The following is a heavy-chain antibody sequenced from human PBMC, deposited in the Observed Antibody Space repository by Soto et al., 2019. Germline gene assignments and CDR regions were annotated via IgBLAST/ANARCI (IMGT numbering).Heavy chain of an antibody. CDR3: ARRDSR. CDR2: IHPSGQPI. D-gene: IGHD3-22*01. Sequence: PGGSLRLSCVVSGFTFSSSEMYWVRQAPGKGLEWISYIHPSGQPIFYADSVKGRFTISRDNANNSLFLQMNSLRAEDTAVYYCARRDSRWGQGTMVTVSS. V-gene: IGHV3-48*03. CDR1: GFTFSSSE. J-gene: IGHJ3*01.